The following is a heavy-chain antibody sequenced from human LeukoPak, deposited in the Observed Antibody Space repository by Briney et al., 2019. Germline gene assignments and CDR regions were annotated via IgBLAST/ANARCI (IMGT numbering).Heavy chain of an antibody. D-gene: IGHD6-19*01. CDR2: IWYDGSNK. CDR1: GFNFGTHG. Sequence: GGSLSLSCAASGFNFGTHGMHWVRQAPGKGLDWVAAIWYDGSNKYYADSVQGRFSISRDNSNNTFSSRLTSLRVDDTAFYYCVRGGWGSVASDYWGQGTLATVSS. J-gene: IGHJ4*02. CDR3: VRGGWGSVASDY. V-gene: IGHV3-33*01.